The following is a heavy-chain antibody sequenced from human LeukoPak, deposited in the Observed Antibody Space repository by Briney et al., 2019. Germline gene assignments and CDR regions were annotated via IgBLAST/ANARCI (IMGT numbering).Heavy chain of an antibody. V-gene: IGHV4-59*01. CDR1: GGSISSYY. J-gene: IGHJ6*02. CDR2: IYYSGST. Sequence: SSETLSLTCTVSGGSISSYYWSWIRQPPGKGLEWIGYIYYSGSTNYNPSLKSRVTISVDTSKNQFSLKLSSVTAADTAVYYCARVGYCSSTSCYLAPTDVWGQGTTVTASS. CDR3: ARVGYCSSTSCYLAPTDV. D-gene: IGHD2-2*01.